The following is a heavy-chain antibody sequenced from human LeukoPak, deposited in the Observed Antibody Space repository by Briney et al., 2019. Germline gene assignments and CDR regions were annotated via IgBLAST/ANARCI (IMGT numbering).Heavy chain of an antibody. V-gene: IGHV1-46*01. Sequence: GSVTVSCKASGYTFTSYYMHWVRQARGKGVEGMGIINPSGGSTSYAQKFQGRVTITRDTSTRIVYMELSSLRSEDTAVYYCASQKYSSSLRYGMDVWLQGTTLTVSS. CDR1: GYTFTSYY. D-gene: IGHD6-13*01. CDR3: ASQKYSSSLRYGMDV. J-gene: IGHJ6*02. CDR2: INPSGGST.